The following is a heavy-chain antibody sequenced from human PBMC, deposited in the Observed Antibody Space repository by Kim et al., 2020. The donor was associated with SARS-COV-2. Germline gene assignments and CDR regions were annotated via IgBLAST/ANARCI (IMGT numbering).Heavy chain of an antibody. Sequence: DPVKGRFPVHRDNSKNTLYLQMSSLRAEDTAVYYCVNGRIADYYYYGMDVWGQGTTVTVSS. V-gene: IGHV3-64D*09. D-gene: IGHD6-13*01. CDR3: VNGRIADYYYYGMDV. J-gene: IGHJ6*02.